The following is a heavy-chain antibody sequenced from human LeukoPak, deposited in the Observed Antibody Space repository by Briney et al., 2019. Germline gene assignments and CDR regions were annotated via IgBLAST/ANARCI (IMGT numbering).Heavy chain of an antibody. CDR1: GYTFTSYG. CDR2: ISAYNGNT. Sequence: ASVKVSCKASGYTFTSYGISWVRQAPGQGLEWMGWISAYNGNTNYAQKLQGRVTMTTDTSTSTAYMELRSLRSDDTAVYYCARVRDRSSTSCYGADYYYYYYMDVWGKGTTVTVSS. CDR3: ARVRDRSSTSCYGADYYYYYYMDV. V-gene: IGHV1-18*01. J-gene: IGHJ6*03. D-gene: IGHD2-2*01.